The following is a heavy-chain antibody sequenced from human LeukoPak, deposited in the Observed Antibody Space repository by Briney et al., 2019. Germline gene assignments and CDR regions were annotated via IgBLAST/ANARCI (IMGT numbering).Heavy chain of an antibody. Sequence: GSLRLSCAASGFTFSSCWMSWVRQAPGKGLEWVANIKQDGSEKYYVDSVKGRFTISRDNANNSLYLQMNSLRAEDTAVYYCARVGSASFDYWGQGTLVTVSS. V-gene: IGHV3-7*01. J-gene: IGHJ4*02. CDR3: ARVGSASFDY. CDR2: IKQDGSEK. CDR1: GFTFSSCW. D-gene: IGHD1-26*01.